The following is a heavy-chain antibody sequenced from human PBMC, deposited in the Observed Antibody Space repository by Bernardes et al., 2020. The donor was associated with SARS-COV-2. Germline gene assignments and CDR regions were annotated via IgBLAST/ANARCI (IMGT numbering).Heavy chain of an antibody. CDR1: GYTFTSYG. CDR2: ISAYNGNT. D-gene: IGHD3-16*02. CDR3: ARGRLGELSVYYYGMDV. V-gene: IGHV1-18*01. Sequence: ASMKVSCKASGYTFTSYGISWVRQAPGQGLEWMGWISAYNGNTNYAQKLQGRVTMTTDTSTSTAYMELRSLRSDDTAVYYCARGRLGELSVYYYGMDVWGQGTTVTVSS. J-gene: IGHJ6*02.